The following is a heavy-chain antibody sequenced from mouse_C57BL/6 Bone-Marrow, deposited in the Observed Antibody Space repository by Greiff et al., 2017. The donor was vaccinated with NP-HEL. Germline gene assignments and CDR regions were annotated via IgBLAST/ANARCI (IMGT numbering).Heavy chain of an antibody. CDR1: GYTFTSYW. CDR3: ARRYYFDY. V-gene: IGHV1-69*01. Sequence: QLQQPGAELVMPGASVKLSCKASGYTFTSYWMHWVKQRPGQGLEWIGEIDPSDSYTNYNQKFKGKSTLTVDKSSSTAYMQLSSLTSEDSAVYYCARRYYFDYWGQGTTLTVSS. J-gene: IGHJ2*01. CDR2: IDPSDSYT.